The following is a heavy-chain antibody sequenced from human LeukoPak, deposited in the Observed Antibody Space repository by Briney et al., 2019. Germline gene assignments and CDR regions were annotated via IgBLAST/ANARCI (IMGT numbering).Heavy chain of an antibody. CDR3: ARGSGYYYQIFDY. D-gene: IGHD3-22*01. CDR1: GGSISSYY. CDR2: IYYSGST. V-gene: IGHV4-59*01. J-gene: IGHJ4*02. Sequence: PSETLSLTCTVSGGSISSYYWSWIRQPPGKGLEWIGYIYYSGSTNYNPSLKSRVTISVDTSKNQFSLKLSSVTAADTAVYYCARGSGYYYQIFDYWGQGTLVTVSS.